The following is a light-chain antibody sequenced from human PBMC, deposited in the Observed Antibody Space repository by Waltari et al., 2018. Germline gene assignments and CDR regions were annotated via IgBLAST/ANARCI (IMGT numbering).Light chain of an antibody. CDR2: GAS. Sequence: EIVLTQSPGTLSLSPGERATLSCRVSQSVGRSLAWYQQKPGQAPRLLIYGASNRATGIPDRFSGSGSGTDFSLTISRLEPEDFSVYYCQHYVRLPVTFGQGTRVEIK. CDR1: QSVGRS. V-gene: IGKV3-20*01. J-gene: IGKJ1*01. CDR3: QHYVRLPVT.